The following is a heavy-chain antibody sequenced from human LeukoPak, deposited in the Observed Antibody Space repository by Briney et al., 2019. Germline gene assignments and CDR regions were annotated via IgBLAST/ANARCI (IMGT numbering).Heavy chain of an antibody. V-gene: IGHV3-30-3*01. CDR3: ASWAVAGTPFDS. J-gene: IGHJ4*02. CDR2: ISYDGSNK. CDR1: GFTFSSYA. Sequence: GGSLRLSCAASGFTFSSYAMHWVRQAPGKGLEWVAVISYDGSNKYYADSVKGRFTISRDNSKNTLYLQMNSLRAEDTAVYYCASWAVAGTPFDSWGQGTLVTVSS. D-gene: IGHD6-19*01.